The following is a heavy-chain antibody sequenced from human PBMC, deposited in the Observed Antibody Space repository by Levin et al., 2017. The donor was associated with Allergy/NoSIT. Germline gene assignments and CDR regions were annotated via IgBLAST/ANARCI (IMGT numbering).Heavy chain of an antibody. V-gene: IGHV4-34*01. CDR2: INHSGST. CDR1: GGSFSGYY. CDR3: ASRDSHVDY. J-gene: IGHJ4*02. Sequence: SETLSLTCAVYGGSFSGYYWSWIRQPPGKGLEWIGEINHSGSTNYNPSLKSRVTISVDTSKNQFSLKLSSVTAAETAVYYCASRDSHVDYWGQGTLVTVSS. D-gene: IGHD2-15*01.